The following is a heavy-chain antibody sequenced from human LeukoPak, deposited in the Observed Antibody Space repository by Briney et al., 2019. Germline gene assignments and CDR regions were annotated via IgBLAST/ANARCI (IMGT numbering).Heavy chain of an antibody. V-gene: IGHV3-30*02. CDR3: ARDFGDYYYYYMDV. J-gene: IGHJ6*03. CDR2: IRYDGSNK. D-gene: IGHD3-10*01. Sequence: GGSLRLSCAASGFTFSSYGMHWGRQAPGKGLEWVAFIRYDGSNKYYADSVKGRFTISRDNSKNTLYLQMNSLRAEDTAVYYCARDFGDYYYYYMDVWGKGTTVTVSS. CDR1: GFTFSSYG.